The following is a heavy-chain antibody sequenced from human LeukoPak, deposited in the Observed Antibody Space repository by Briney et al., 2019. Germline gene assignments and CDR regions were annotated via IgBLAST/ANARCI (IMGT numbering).Heavy chain of an antibody. CDR2: ISGYNGNT. CDR1: GYTFTSYG. D-gene: IGHD3-3*01. CDR3: ARDGEGAFWSVVSFNRFDY. J-gene: IGHJ4*02. Sequence: ASVKVSCKASGYTFTSYGISWVRQAPGQGLEWMGWISGYNGNTNYAQKLQGRVTMTTDTSTSTAYMELRSLRSDDTAVYYCARDGEGAFWSVVSFNRFDYWGQGTLVTVSS. V-gene: IGHV1-18*01.